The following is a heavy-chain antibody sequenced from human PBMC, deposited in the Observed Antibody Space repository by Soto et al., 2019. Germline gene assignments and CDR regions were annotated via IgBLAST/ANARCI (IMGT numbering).Heavy chain of an antibody. Sequence: GGSLRLSCTASGFTFGDYAMSWFRQAPGKGLEWVGFIRSKAYGGTTEYAASVKGRFTISRDDSKSIAYLQMNSLKTEDTAVYYCTRDRFEDYYYMDVWGKGTTVTVSS. CDR3: TRDRFEDYYYMDV. D-gene: IGHD3-9*01. J-gene: IGHJ6*03. V-gene: IGHV3-49*03. CDR2: IRSKAYGGTT. CDR1: GFTFGDYA.